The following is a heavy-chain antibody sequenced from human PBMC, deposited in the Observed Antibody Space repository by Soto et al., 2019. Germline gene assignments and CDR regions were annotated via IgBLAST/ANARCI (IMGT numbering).Heavy chain of an antibody. V-gene: IGHV1-2*04. Sequence: QVQLVQSGAEVKKPGASVKVSCKASGYTFTGYYMHWVRQAPGQGLEWMGWINPNSGGTNYAQKFQGWVTMTRDTPLSTAYMELSRLGSDDTAVYYCARGRYYGSGTWGSHAFDYWGQGTLVTVSS. CDR3: ARGRYYGSGTWGSHAFDY. J-gene: IGHJ4*02. CDR1: GYTFTGYY. CDR2: INPNSGGT. D-gene: IGHD3-10*01.